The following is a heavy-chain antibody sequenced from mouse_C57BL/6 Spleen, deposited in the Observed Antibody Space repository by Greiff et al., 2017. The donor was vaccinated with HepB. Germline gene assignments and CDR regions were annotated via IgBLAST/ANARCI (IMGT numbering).Heavy chain of an antibody. J-gene: IGHJ2*01. D-gene: IGHD2-2*01. CDR2: IYIGNGYT. V-gene: IGHV1-58*01. CDR1: GYTFTSYG. CDR3: AISTMVTTRYFDY. Sequence: EVQRVESGAELVRPGSSVKMSCKTSGYTFTSYGINWVKQRPGQGLEWIGYIYIGNGYTEYNEKFKGKATLTSDTSSSTAYMQLSSLTSEDSAIYFCAISTMVTTRYFDYWGQGTTLTVSS.